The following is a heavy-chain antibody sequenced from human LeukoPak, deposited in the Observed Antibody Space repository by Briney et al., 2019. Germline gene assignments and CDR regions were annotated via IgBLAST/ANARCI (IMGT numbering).Heavy chain of an antibody. D-gene: IGHD2-2*01. CDR1: GGTFSSYA. CDR2: IIPIFGTA. V-gene: IGHV1-69*05. CDR3: ARLDIVVVPAAMGDAFDI. J-gene: IGHJ3*02. Sequence: SVKVSCKASGGTFSSYAISWVRQAPGQGLEWMGGIIPIFGTANYAQKFQGRVTITTDESTSTAYMELSSLRSEDTAVYYCARLDIVVVPAAMGDAFDIWGQGTMVTVSS.